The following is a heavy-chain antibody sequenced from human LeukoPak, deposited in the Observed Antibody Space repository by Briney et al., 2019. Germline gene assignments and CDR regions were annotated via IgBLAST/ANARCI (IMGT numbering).Heavy chain of an antibody. V-gene: IGHV4-4*02. D-gene: IGHD1-26*01. CDR2: ISLSGLT. Sequence: PSETLSLTCAVSTDSITSNWWSWVRQPPGQGLEWIGEISLSGLTNYNPSLKSRVTMSLDKSKNHLSLNLTSVTAADTAVYYCSRESGAFSPFGYWGQGTLVTVSS. CDR1: TDSITSNW. CDR3: SRESGAFSPFGY. J-gene: IGHJ4*02.